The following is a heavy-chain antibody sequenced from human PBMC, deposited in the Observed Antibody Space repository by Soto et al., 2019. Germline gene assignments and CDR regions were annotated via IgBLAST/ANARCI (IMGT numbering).Heavy chain of an antibody. CDR2: IIPILGIA. Sequence: EASVKVSCKASGGTFSSYTISCVRQAPGQGLEWMGRIIPILGIANYAQKFQGRVTITADKSTSTAYMELSSLRSEDTAVYYCARWFGEFPNDPWGQGTLVTVLL. J-gene: IGHJ5*02. D-gene: IGHD3-10*01. CDR3: ARWFGEFPNDP. V-gene: IGHV1-69*02. CDR1: GGTFSSYT.